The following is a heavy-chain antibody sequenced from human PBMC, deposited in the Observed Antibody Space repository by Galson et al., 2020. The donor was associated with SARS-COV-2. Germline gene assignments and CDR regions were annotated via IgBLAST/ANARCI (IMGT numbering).Heavy chain of an antibody. J-gene: IGHJ4*02. CDR2: LYFNGDT. Sequence: SETLSLTCTVSGGSFTSSAYYWGWVRQPRGPGQERIGVLYFNGDTYYNPSLNGPVSISIDMSRNQFSLQLTSVTAADTALYFCVRLPYADSFFDFWGQGILLTVSS. CDR1: GGSFTSSAYY. D-gene: IGHD4-17*01. V-gene: IGHV4-39*07. CDR3: VRLPYADSFFDF.